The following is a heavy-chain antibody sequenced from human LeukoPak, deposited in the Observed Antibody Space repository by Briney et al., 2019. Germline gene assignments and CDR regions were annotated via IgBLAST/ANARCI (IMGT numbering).Heavy chain of an antibody. D-gene: IGHD6-6*01. J-gene: IGHJ4*02. CDR3: AREGSMTARPFVSIDY. V-gene: IGHV4-4*07. Sequence: PSETLSLTCTVSGGSISTYYWSWGRQPAGMGLEWIGRIHTSGSVDYNPSLKSRVTMSVDTSKKQFSLTLSSVTAADTAMYYCAREGSMTARPFVSIDYWGQGTLDTVSS. CDR1: GGSISTYY. CDR2: IHTSGSV.